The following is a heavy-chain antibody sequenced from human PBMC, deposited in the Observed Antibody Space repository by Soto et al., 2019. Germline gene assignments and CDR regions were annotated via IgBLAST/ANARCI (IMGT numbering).Heavy chain of an antibody. D-gene: IGHD6-6*01. CDR1: GFTFSSYS. CDR3: ARVGGQLVPGFDY. CDR2: ISSSSSYI. Sequence: EVQLVESGGGLVKPGGSLRLSCAASGFTFSSYSMNWVRQAPGKGLEWVSSISSSSSYIYYADSVKGRFTISRDNAKNSLYLQTNSLRAEDTAVYYCARVGGQLVPGFDYWGQGTLVTVSS. J-gene: IGHJ4*02. V-gene: IGHV3-21*01.